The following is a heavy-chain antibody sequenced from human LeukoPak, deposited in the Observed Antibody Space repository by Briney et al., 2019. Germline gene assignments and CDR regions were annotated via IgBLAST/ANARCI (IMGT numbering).Heavy chain of an antibody. Sequence: GGSLRLSCAASGFTFSNHPMHWVRQAPGKGLESVSVISPDGASTHYANSVKGRFTISRDNSKNTLHLQMGSLRVEDMAVYYCARESIGDYDYWGQGTLVTVSS. V-gene: IGHV3-64*01. J-gene: IGHJ4*02. D-gene: IGHD4-17*01. CDR3: ARESIGDYDY. CDR2: ISPDGAST. CDR1: GFTFSNHP.